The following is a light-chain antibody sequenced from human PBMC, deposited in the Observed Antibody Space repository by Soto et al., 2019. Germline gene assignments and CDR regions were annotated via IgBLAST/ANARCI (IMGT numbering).Light chain of an antibody. CDR3: CSYTSFSTLVYV. CDR2: EVS. CDR1: SSDVGGYNY. V-gene: IGLV2-14*01. J-gene: IGLJ1*01. Sequence: QSALTQPASVSGSPGQSITISCTGTSSDVGGYNYVSWYQQHPGKAPKLMIYEVSNRPSGVSNRFSGSKSGNTASLTISGLQAEDEADYYCCSYTSFSTLVYVFGTGTKLTVL.